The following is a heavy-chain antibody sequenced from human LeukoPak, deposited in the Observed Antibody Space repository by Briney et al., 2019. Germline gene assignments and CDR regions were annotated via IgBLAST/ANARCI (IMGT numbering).Heavy chain of an antibody. CDR1: GFTFSSYA. V-gene: IGHV3-30-3*01. CDR2: ISYDGSNK. J-gene: IGHJ4*02. CDR3: ARDASFGGWFDY. D-gene: IGHD6-19*01. Sequence: AGGSLRLSCAASGFTFSSYAMHWVRQAPGKGLEWVAVISYDGSNKYYADSVKGRFTISRDNSKNTLYLQMNSLRAEDTAVYYCARDASFGGWFDYWGQGTLVTVSS.